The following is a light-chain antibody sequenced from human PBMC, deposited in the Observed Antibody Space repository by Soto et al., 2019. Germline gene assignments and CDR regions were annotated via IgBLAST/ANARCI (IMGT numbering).Light chain of an antibody. J-gene: IGKJ4*01. CDR1: QSVSSN. CDR2: GAS. CDR3: LQHNSYPLS. V-gene: IGKV3-15*01. Sequence: EIVLTQSAGALSLSPGERATLSCRASQSVSSNLTWYQQKPGQAPRLPIYGASTLQSGVPSRFSGSGSGTEFTLTISSLQPEDFGTYYCLQHNSYPLSFGGGTKVDIK.